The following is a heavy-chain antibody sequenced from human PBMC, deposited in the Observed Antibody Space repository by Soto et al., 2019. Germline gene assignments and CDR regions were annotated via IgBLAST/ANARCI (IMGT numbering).Heavy chain of an antibody. CDR1: GFSLNTSGVG. Sequence: QITLKESGPTLVKPTQTLTLTCTFSGFSLNTSGVGVGWIRQPPGKALEWLALIYWDDDKRYSPSLKSRLTITGDTAKSQGVLTMTNLDPVDTDTVHCAHTGKVGQWLVGEAFHSWGQWTVVTVSS. V-gene: IGHV2-5*02. CDR3: AHTGKVGQWLVGEAFHS. CDR2: IYWDDDK. J-gene: IGHJ3*02. D-gene: IGHD6-19*01.